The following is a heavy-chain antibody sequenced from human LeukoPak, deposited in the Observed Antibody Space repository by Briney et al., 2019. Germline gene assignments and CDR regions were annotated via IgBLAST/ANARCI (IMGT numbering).Heavy chain of an antibody. CDR1: GFTFNHYA. CDR2: INHLGHT. Sequence: GGSLRLSCAACGFTFNHYAMSWVRQAPGKGLEWVSGINHLGHTFYADSVKGRFTISRDNSQNTLFLQMNSLRAEDTAVYYCAREHHAPVQRYYSDSTSYSAFDVWGQGTMVTVSS. CDR3: AREHHAPVQRYYSDSTSYSAFDV. D-gene: IGHD3-22*01. V-gene: IGHV3-23*01. J-gene: IGHJ3*01.